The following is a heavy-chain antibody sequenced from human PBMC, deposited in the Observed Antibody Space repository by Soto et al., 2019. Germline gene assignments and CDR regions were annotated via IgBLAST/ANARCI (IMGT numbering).Heavy chain of an antibody. CDR1: GYTFTSYW. CDR2: IYPGDSDA. Sequence: PGESLKISCKASGYTFTSYWIGWVRQMPGKGLEWMGFIYPGDSDARYSPSFEGQVTISVDQSINTAYLRWNSLKASDTAIYYCARQPDYNILTGYLYYFDYWGQGTQVTVSS. CDR3: ARQPDYNILTGYLYYFDY. V-gene: IGHV5-51*01. J-gene: IGHJ4*02. D-gene: IGHD3-9*01.